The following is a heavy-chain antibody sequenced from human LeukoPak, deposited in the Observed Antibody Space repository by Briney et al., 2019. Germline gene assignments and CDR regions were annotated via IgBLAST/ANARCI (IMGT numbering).Heavy chain of an antibody. J-gene: IGHJ3*02. CDR3: AMGVTTVAGTFDI. Sequence: GASVKVSCKASGYIFTGYYMHWVRQAPGQGLEWMGRINPNSGDTNYAQKFQGRVTMTRDTSISTAYMESNSLGSDDTAMFYCAMGVTTVAGTFDIWGQGTLVAVSS. V-gene: IGHV1-2*06. CDR1: GYIFTGYY. CDR2: INPNSGDT. D-gene: IGHD2-21*02.